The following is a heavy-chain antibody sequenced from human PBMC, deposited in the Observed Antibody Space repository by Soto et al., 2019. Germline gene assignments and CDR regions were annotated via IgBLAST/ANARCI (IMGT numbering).Heavy chain of an antibody. V-gene: IGHV3-74*01. CDR3: ARAEVDY. Sequence: GVSRRISCAASGFTFGDYWMHWIRQAPGKGPEWVSRMTSDGRTVQYADSVKGRFTVSRDNAKNTLYLQMNSLRAEDTAVYYCARAEVDYWGPGTLVTVSS. CDR2: MTSDGRTV. CDR1: GFTFGDYW. J-gene: IGHJ4*02.